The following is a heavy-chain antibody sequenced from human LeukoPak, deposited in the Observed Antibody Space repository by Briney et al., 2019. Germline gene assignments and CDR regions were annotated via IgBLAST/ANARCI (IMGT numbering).Heavy chain of an antibody. CDR2: ISSSTSTI. V-gene: IGHV3-48*04. CDR3: ARAIEFDY. CDR1: GFTFSSYA. Sequence: GGSLRLSCAASGFTFSSYAMNWVRQAPGKGLEWVSYISSSTSTIYYADSVKGRFTISRDNAKNSLYLQMNSLRAEDTAVYYCARAIEFDYWGQGTLVTVSS. J-gene: IGHJ4*02. D-gene: IGHD2-21*01.